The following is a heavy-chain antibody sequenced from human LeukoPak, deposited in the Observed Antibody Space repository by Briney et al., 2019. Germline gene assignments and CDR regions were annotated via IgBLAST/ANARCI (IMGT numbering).Heavy chain of an antibody. CDR2: INPSGGST. D-gene: IGHD6-13*01. Sequence: GASVKVSCKASGYTFTSYYMHWVRQAPGQGLEWMGIINPSGGSTSYAQKFQGRVTMTRDTSTSTVYMELSRLRSDDTAVYYCARIFQQLVRSDWFDPWGQGTLVTVSS. J-gene: IGHJ5*02. CDR3: ARIFQQLVRSDWFDP. CDR1: GYTFTSYY. V-gene: IGHV1-46*01.